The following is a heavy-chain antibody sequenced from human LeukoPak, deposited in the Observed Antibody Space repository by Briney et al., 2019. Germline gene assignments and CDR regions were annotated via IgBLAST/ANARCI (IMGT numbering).Heavy chain of an antibody. V-gene: IGHV1-2*02. CDR1: GFTFIGYY. J-gene: IGHJ4*02. Sequence: GASVKVPGKASGFTFIGYYMHWVRQAPGQGLEWMGWINLNTGDTDYAPKFQGRVTMTRDTSITTAYMELSRLRYDDTAVYYCARDQPALDYWGRGTLVTVSS. CDR2: INLNTGDT. CDR3: ARDQPALDY.